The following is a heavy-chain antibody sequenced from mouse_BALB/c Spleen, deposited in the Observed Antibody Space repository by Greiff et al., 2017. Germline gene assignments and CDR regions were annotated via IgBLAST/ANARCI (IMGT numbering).Heavy chain of an antibody. V-gene: IGHV5-4*02. Sequence: EVKVVESGGGLVKPGGSLKLSCAASGFTFSDYYMYWVRQTPEKRLEWVATISDGGSYTYYPDSVKGRFTISRDNAKNNLYLQMSSLKSEDTAMYYCARGYGNYPYYFDYWGQGTTLTVSS. D-gene: IGHD2-1*01. CDR3: ARGYGNYPYYFDY. CDR2: ISDGGSYT. J-gene: IGHJ2*01. CDR1: GFTFSDYY.